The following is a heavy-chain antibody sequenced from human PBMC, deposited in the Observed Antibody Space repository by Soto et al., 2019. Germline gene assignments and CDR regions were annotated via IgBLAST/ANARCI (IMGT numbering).Heavy chain of an antibody. CDR2: IYYDGNT. D-gene: IGHD2-15*01. CDR3: ARDLKEYCSDGKCNWFDP. J-gene: IGHJ5*02. Sequence: SETLSLTCTVSGDSISSNSHYWGWIRQPPGKGLESIANIYYDGNTYYNPSLKSRVTISFDASKNQISLQVRSATAADAAVYYCARDLKEYCSDGKCNWFDPWGQGTLVTVSS. V-gene: IGHV4-39*07. CDR1: GDSISSNSHY.